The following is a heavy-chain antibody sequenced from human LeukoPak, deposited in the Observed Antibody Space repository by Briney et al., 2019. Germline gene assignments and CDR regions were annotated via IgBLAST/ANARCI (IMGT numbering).Heavy chain of an antibody. V-gene: IGHV4-59*01. CDR2: IYHSGST. CDR3: ARGGAARLHFQN. J-gene: IGHJ1*01. D-gene: IGHD6-6*01. CDR1: GGCISTYY. Sequence: PSETLSLTCTVSGGCISTYYWNWIRQPPGKGLEWIGYIYHSGSTNYNPSLQSRVTILVDTSKNQFSLNLNSVTAADTAVYYCARGGAARLHFQNWGQGTLITVSS.